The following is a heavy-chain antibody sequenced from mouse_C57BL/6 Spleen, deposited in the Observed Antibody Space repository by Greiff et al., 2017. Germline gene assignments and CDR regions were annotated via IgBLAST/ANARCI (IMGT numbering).Heavy chain of an antibody. CDR1: GYSITSGYY. J-gene: IGHJ1*03. CDR3: ARGDYDYGYWYFDV. CDR2: ISYDGSN. Sequence: ESGPGLVKPSQTLSLTCSVTGYSITSGYYWNWIRQFPGNKLEWMGYISYDGSNNYNPSLKNRISITRDTSKNQFFLKLNSVTTEDTATYYCARGDYDYGYWYFDVWGTGTTVTVSS. V-gene: IGHV3-6*01. D-gene: IGHD2-4*01.